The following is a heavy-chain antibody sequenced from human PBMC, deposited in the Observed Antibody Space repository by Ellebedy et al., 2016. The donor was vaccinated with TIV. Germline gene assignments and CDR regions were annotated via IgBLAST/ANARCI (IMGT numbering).Heavy chain of an antibody. J-gene: IGHJ6*02. CDR2: IVVGSGNT. CDR1: GFTFTSSA. Sequence: ASVKVSCKASGFTFTSSAVQWVRQARGQRLEWIGWIVVGSGNTNYAQKFQERVTITRDMSTSTAYMELSSLRSEDTAVYYCAAGYSSSWSRVFGMDVWGQGTTVTVSS. CDR3: AAGYSSSWSRVFGMDV. D-gene: IGHD6-13*01. V-gene: IGHV1-58*01.